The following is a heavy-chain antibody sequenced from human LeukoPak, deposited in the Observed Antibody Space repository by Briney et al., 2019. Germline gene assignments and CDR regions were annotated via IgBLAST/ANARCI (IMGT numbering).Heavy chain of an antibody. D-gene: IGHD3-3*01. CDR1: GFTFSSYS. CDR3: AKVDFWSGYYMSGAFDY. Sequence: GGSLRLSCAASGFTFSSYSMHWVRQAPGKGLEWVAVISYDGSNKYYADSVKGRFTISRDNSKNTLYLQMNSLRAEDTAVYYCAKVDFWSGYYMSGAFDYWGQGTLVTVSS. CDR2: ISYDGSNK. J-gene: IGHJ4*02. V-gene: IGHV3-30*18.